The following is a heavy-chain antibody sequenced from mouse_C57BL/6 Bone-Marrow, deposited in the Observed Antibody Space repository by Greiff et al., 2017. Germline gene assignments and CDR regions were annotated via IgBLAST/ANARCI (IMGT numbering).Heavy chain of an antibody. Sequence: VQGVESGAELVRPGTSVKMSCKASGYTFTNYWIGWAKQRPGHGLEWIGDIYPGGGYTNYNEKFKGKATMTADKSSSTAYMQFSSLTAEDSAIYYGAKKGNYDYSFGYWGKGTTLTVSS. V-gene: IGHV1-63*01. D-gene: IGHD2-4*01. CDR2: IYPGGGYT. J-gene: IGHJ2*01. CDR1: GYTFTNYW. CDR3: AKKGNYDYSFGY.